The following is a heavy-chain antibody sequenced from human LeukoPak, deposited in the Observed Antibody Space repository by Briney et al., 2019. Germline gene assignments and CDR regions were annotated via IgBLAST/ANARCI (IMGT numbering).Heavy chain of an antibody. CDR1: GGTFSSYA. Sequence: SVKVSCKASGGTFSSYAISWVRQAPGQGLEWMGGIIPIFGTANYAQKFRGRVTITADESTSTAYMELSSLRSEDTAVYYCVRVSPAVFTMVRGFNWFDPWGQGTLVTVSS. V-gene: IGHV1-69*13. J-gene: IGHJ5*02. CDR2: IIPIFGTA. CDR3: VRVSPAVFTMVRGFNWFDP. D-gene: IGHD3-10*01.